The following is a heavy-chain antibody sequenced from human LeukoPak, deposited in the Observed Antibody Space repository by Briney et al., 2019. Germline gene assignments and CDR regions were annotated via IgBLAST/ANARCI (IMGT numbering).Heavy chain of an antibody. D-gene: IGHD6-25*01. V-gene: IGHV3-9*01. CDR1: GFTFDDYA. CDR3: AKGVESSAQPPFDY. J-gene: IGHJ4*02. CDR2: ISWNSGSI. Sequence: GGSLRLSCAASGFTFDDYAMHWVRQAPVKGLEWVSGISWNSGSIGYADSVKGRFTISRDNAKNSLYLQMNSLRAEDTALYYCAKGVESSAQPPFDYWGQGTLVTVSS.